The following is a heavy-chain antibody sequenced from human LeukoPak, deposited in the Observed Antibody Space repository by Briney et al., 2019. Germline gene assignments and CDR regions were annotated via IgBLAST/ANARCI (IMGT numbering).Heavy chain of an antibody. D-gene: IGHD5-24*01. CDR1: GFTFNNYG. V-gene: IGHV3-23*01. Sequence: GGTLRLSCAASGFTFNNYGMSWVRQAPGRGLEWVSAISRDGGDTFYADSVKGRFTISRDNSKNTLYLQMNSLRAEDTAVYYCARDRGDGYNFWAFDIWGQGTMVTVSS. CDR2: ISRDGGDT. CDR3: ARDRGDGYNFWAFDI. J-gene: IGHJ3*02.